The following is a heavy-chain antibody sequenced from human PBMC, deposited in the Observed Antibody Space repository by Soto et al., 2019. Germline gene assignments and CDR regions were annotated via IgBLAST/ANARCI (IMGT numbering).Heavy chain of an antibody. CDR3: TRGLGWTHPGAPYYYYMDV. D-gene: IGHD6-19*01. J-gene: IGHJ6*03. CDR2: IRSKAYGGTT. V-gene: IGHV3-49*03. Sequence: GGSLRLSCTASGFTFGDYAMSWFRQAPGKGLEWVGFIRSKAYGGTTEYAASVKGRFTISRDDSKSIVYLQMNSLKTEDTAVYYCTRGLGWTHPGAPYYYYMDVWGKGTTVTVSS. CDR1: GFTFGDYA.